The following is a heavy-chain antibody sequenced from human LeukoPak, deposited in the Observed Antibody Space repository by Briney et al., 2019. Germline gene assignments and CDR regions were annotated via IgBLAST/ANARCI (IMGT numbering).Heavy chain of an antibody. V-gene: IGHV1-3*01. CDR3: ARDFLEWHTPPGDY. Sequence: ASVTVSCKASGYTFTSYAMHWVRQAPGQRLEWMGWINAGNGNTKYSQKFQGRVTITRDTSPSAAYMELSSLRSEDTAVYYCARDFLEWHTPPGDYWGQGTLVTVSS. CDR1: GYTFTSYA. D-gene: IGHD3-3*01. J-gene: IGHJ4*02. CDR2: INAGNGNT.